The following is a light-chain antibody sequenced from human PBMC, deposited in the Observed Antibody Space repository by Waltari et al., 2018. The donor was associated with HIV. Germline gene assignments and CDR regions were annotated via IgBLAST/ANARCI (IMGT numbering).Light chain of an antibody. CDR2: RND. CDR1: KSNSGNNF. V-gene: IGLV1-47*01. CDR3: ASWDDNLRHWV. J-gene: IGLJ3*02. Sequence: QPKMTQAPSASKTPGQRITMSCSGSKSNSGNNFIYWYQQRPGAAPRLVMARNDRRPAGVPDRFSGTKSGTSAFLAITDLRLDDEATYVCASWDDNLRHWVFGGGTKLTVL.